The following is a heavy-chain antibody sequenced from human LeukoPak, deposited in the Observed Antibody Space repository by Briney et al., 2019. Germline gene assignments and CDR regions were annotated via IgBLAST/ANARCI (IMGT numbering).Heavy chain of an antibody. J-gene: IGHJ5*02. CDR1: GGSISSYY. Sequence: PSETLSLTCTVSGGSISSYYWSWIRQPPGKGLEWIGYIYYSGSTNYNPSLKSRVTISVDTSKNQFSLKLSSVTAADTAVYYCARGYGDYGGAAFDPWGQGTLVTVSS. V-gene: IGHV4-59*01. D-gene: IGHD4-17*01. CDR3: ARGYGDYGGAAFDP. CDR2: IYYSGST.